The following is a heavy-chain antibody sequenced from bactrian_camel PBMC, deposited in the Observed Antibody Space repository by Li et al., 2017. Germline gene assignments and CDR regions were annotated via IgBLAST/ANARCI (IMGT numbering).Heavy chain of an antibody. J-gene: IGHJ4*01. V-gene: IGHV3S60*01. Sequence: HVQLVESGGGSVQAGGSLRLSCAATGVSAQGTSMAWFRQAPGKEREGVAFLGGSSGLTVYADSVKGRFTISKDNDQNTLLLQMDSLQPDDTATYYCTTDSFSLEYYSGSSMVGTQVTVS. CDR2: LGGSSGLT. D-gene: IGHD3*01. CDR1: GVSAQGTS.